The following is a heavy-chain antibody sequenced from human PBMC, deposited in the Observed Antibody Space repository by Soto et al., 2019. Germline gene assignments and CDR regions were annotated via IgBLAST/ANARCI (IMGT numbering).Heavy chain of an antibody. D-gene: IGHD4-17*01. Sequence: GGSLRLSCAASGFTFSSYSMNRVRQAPGKGLEWVSYISSSSSTIYYADSVKGRFTISRDNSKNTLYLQMNSLRAEDTAVYYCAREINSENSYGEPTEGMDVWGQGTTVTVSS. J-gene: IGHJ6*02. V-gene: IGHV3-48*01. CDR2: ISSSSSTI. CDR1: GFTFSSYS. CDR3: AREINSENSYGEPTEGMDV.